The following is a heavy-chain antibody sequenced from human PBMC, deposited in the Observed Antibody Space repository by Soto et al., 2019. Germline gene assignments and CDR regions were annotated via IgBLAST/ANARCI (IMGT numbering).Heavy chain of an antibody. V-gene: IGHV3-23*01. CDR2: LSGSGGST. CDR1: GFTFSNYA. D-gene: IGHD2-2*01. CDR3: EKDTVPVATPWFDP. Sequence: EVQLLESGGGLVQPGGSLRLSCAASGFTFSNYAMSWVRQAPGKGLEWVSTLSGSGGSTYYADSVKGRFTISRDNSKNTLYLDMNSMRAVDTAVYYCEKDTVPVATPWFDPWGQGTLVTVSS. J-gene: IGHJ5*02.